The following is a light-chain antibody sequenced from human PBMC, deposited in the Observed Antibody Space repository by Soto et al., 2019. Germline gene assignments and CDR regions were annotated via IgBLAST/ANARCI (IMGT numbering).Light chain of an antibody. CDR2: RHN. J-gene: IGLJ3*02. Sequence: QSVLTQPPSASATPGQGVTISCSGTSSNIGSNYVYWYQQLPGTAPRLLISRHNQRPSGVPDRFSGSKSATSASLAISGLRSEDEAEYFCAAWDDRLSGWVFGGGTKVTVL. V-gene: IGLV1-47*01. CDR1: SSNIGSNY. CDR3: AAWDDRLSGWV.